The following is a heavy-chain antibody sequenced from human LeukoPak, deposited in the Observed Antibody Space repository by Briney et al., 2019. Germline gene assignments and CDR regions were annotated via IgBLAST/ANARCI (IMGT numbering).Heavy chain of an antibody. V-gene: IGHV4-59*01. CDR3: ASSSVSYDFWSGYYTVEGNYFDY. CDR1: GGSISSYY. CDR2: IYYSGST. Sequence: SETLSLTCTVSGGSISSYYWSWIRQPPGKGLEWIGYIYYSGSTNYNPSLKSRVTISVDTSKNQFSLKLSSVTAADTAVYYCASSSVSYDFWSGYYTVEGNYFDYWGQGTLVTVSS. D-gene: IGHD3-3*01. J-gene: IGHJ4*02.